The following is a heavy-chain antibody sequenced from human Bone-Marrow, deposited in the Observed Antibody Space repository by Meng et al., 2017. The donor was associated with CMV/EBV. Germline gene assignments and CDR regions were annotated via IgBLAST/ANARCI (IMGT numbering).Heavy chain of an antibody. CDR3: ARALRLDIVVVPAALNWFDP. V-gene: IGHV4-39*07. CDR2: IYYSGST. CDR1: GGSISSSSYY. D-gene: IGHD2-2*03. Sequence: SETLSPTCTVSGGSISSSSYYWGWIRQPPGKGLEWIGSIYYSGSTYYNPSLKSRVTISVDTSKNQFSLKLSSVTAADTAVYYCARALRLDIVVVPAALNWFDPWGQGTLVTVSS. J-gene: IGHJ5*02.